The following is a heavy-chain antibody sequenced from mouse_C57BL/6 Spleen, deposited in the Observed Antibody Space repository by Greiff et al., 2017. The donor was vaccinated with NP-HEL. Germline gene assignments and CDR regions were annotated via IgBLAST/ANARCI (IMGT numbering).Heavy chain of an antibody. CDR3: ASSDSDGIDY. CDR1: GYTFTDQT. J-gene: IGHJ2*02. Sequence: QGQLKESDAELVKPGASVKISCKVSGYTFTDQTSHWMKQRPEQGRERRGQRDPRDGSTKYNEKFKGKATLTADKSSSTAYMQLNSLTSEDSAVYFCASSDSDGIDYWGQGTSLTVSS. V-gene: IGHV1-78*01. D-gene: IGHD2-3*01. CDR2: RDPRDGST.